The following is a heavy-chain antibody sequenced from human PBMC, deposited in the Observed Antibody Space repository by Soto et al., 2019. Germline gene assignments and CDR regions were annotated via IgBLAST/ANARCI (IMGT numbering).Heavy chain of an antibody. J-gene: IGHJ4*02. CDR1: GGSISSSSYY. D-gene: IGHD2-15*01. Sequence: QLQLQESGPGLVKPSETLSLTCTVSGGSISSSSYYWGWIRQPPGKGLEWIGSIYYSGSTYYNPSLKSRVTLSVATSKHHFSLNLSSVTAADTAVYYCARHTPAISISDHWGQGTLVTVSS. CDR2: IYYSGST. V-gene: IGHV4-39*01. CDR3: ARHTPAISISDH.